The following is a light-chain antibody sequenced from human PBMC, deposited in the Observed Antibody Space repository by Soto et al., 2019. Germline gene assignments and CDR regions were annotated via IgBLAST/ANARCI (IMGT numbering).Light chain of an antibody. CDR2: DAS. CDR3: QQRSNWPPST. Sequence: EIVLTQSPATLSLCPGERATLSCRASQSVSSYLAWYQQKPGQAPRLLIYDASNRATGIPARFSGSGSGTDFTLTISSLEPEDFAVYYCQQRSNWPPSTFGQGTKLEIK. V-gene: IGKV3-11*01. J-gene: IGKJ2*01. CDR1: QSVSSY.